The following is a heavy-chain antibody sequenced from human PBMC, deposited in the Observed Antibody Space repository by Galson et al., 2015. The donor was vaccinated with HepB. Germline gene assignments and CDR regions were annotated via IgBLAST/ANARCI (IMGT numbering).Heavy chain of an antibody. D-gene: IGHD6-13*01. Sequence: SVKVSCKASGYTFTSYYMHWVRQAPGQGLEWMGIINPSGGSTSYAQKLQGRVTMTRDTSTSTVYMELSSLRSEDTAVYYCARDPQDPWVAAAGDKGSAFDIWGQGTMVTISS. J-gene: IGHJ3*02. V-gene: IGHV1-46*04. CDR1: GYTFTSYY. CDR3: ARDPQDPWVAAAGDKGSAFDI. CDR2: INPSGGST.